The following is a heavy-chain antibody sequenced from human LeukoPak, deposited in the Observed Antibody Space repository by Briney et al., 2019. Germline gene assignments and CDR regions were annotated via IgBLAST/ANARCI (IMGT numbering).Heavy chain of an antibody. Sequence: PSETLSLTCTVSGGSISSYYWSWIRQPPGKGLEWIGYIYYSGSTNYNPSLKSRVTISVDTSKNQFSLKLSSVTAADTAVYYCARVGTMVRGVLYNWFDPWGQGTLVTVSS. J-gene: IGHJ5*02. V-gene: IGHV4-59*12. D-gene: IGHD3-10*01. CDR3: ARVGTMVRGVLYNWFDP. CDR2: IYYSGST. CDR1: GGSISSYY.